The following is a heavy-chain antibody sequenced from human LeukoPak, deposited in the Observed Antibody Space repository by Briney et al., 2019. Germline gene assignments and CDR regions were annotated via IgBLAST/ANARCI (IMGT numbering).Heavy chain of an antibody. CDR3: ARGGGGSSWYQGGFDY. V-gene: IGHV4-34*01. CDR2: INHSGST. D-gene: IGHD6-13*01. CDR1: DGSFSGYY. J-gene: IGHJ4*02. Sequence: SETLSLTCAVYDGSFSGYYWSWIRQPPGKGLEWIGEINHSGSTNYNPSLKSRVTISVDTSKNQFSLKLSSVTAADTAVYYCARGGGGSSWYQGGFDYWGQGTLVTVSS.